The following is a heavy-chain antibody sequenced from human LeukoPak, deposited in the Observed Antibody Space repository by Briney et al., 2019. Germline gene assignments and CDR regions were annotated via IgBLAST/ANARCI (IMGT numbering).Heavy chain of an antibody. Sequence: PGGSLRLSCLASGFTFSRYWMTWVRQTPGKGLEWVSSISSSSSYIYYADSVKGRFTISRDNAKNSLYLQMNSLRAEDTAVYYCASTSSSWFLDYWGQGTLVTVSS. CDR1: GFTFSRYW. V-gene: IGHV3-21*01. CDR2: ISSSSSYI. D-gene: IGHD6-13*01. CDR3: ASTSSSWFLDY. J-gene: IGHJ4*02.